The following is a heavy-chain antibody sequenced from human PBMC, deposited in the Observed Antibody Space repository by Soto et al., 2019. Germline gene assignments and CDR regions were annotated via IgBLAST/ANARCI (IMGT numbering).Heavy chain of an antibody. CDR1: GGTFSSYA. CDR2: IIPILGTA. V-gene: IGHV1-69*13. Sequence: SVKVSCKASGGTFSSYAISWVRQAPGQGLEWMGGIIPILGTANYAQKFQGRVTITADESTSTAYMELSSLRSEDTAVYYCAREPLAVATRDNWFDPWGQGTLVTVSS. D-gene: IGHD6-19*01. J-gene: IGHJ5*02. CDR3: AREPLAVATRDNWFDP.